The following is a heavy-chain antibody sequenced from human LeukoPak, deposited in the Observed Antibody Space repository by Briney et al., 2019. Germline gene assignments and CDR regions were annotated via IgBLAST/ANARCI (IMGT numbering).Heavy chain of an antibody. V-gene: IGHV4-59*01. Sequence: SETLSLTCTVSGGSISSYYWSWIRQPPGKGLEWIGYIYYSGSTKYNPSLKSRVTISLDTSKNQFSLKLSSVTAADTAVYYCARGRNTSGYFGYYYMDVWGKGTTVTISS. D-gene: IGHD3-22*01. J-gene: IGHJ6*03. CDR1: GGSISSYY. CDR2: IYYSGST. CDR3: ARGRNTSGYFGYYYMDV.